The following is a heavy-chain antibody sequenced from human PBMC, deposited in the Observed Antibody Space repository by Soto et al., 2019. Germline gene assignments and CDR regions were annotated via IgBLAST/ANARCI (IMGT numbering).Heavy chain of an antibody. CDR1: GGTFSSYT. V-gene: IGHV1-69*02. D-gene: IGHD2-2*01. J-gene: IGHJ4*02. CDR2: IIPILGIA. CDR3: AGLVGVVPAANGHVDY. Sequence: QVQLVQSGAEVKKPGSSVKVSCKASGGTFSSYTISWVRQAPGQGLKWMGRIIPILGIANYAQKFQGRVTITADKSTSTDYMELSSLRSEDTAVYYCAGLVGVVPAANGHVDYWGQGTLVTVSS.